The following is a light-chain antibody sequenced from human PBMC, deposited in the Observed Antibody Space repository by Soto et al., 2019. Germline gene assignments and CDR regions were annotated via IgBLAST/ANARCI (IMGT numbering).Light chain of an antibody. CDR1: QSVSSNY. Sequence: EIVLTQSPGTLSLSPGERATLSCRASQSVSSNYLAWYQRKPGQAPRILIYGASSRATGIPDRFSGSGSGTEFTLTISRLEPEDFAVYYCQQYGSSPPNFGQGTRLEIK. J-gene: IGKJ5*01. CDR2: GAS. V-gene: IGKV3-20*01. CDR3: QQYGSSPPN.